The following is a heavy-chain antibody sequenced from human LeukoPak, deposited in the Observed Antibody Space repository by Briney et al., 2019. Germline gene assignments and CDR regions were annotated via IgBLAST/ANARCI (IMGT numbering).Heavy chain of an antibody. V-gene: IGHV3-11*01. CDR1: GFTFSDYY. Sequence: GGSLRLSCAASGFTFSDYYMSWIRQAPGKGLEWVSYISDSGSTIYYADSVKGRFTISRDNAKNPVYLQMNSLRAEDTAVYYCARDRLGDYDSSGYYDNWGQGTRVTVSS. J-gene: IGHJ4*02. D-gene: IGHD3-22*01. CDR2: ISDSGSTI. CDR3: ARDRLGDYDSSGYYDN.